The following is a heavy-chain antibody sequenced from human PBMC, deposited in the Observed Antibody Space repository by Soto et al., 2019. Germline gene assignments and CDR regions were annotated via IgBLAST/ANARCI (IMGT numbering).Heavy chain of an antibody. CDR2: ISWDGGST. Sequence: RGGSLRLSCPASGFTFDDYTMHWVRQAPGKGLEWVSLISWDGGSTYYADSVKGRFTISRDNSKNSLYLQMNSLRTEDTALYYCAKDNVEYYYDSSGYPDYWGQGTLVTVSS. CDR3: AKDNVEYYYDSSGYPDY. D-gene: IGHD3-22*01. V-gene: IGHV3-43*01. J-gene: IGHJ4*02. CDR1: GFTFDDYT.